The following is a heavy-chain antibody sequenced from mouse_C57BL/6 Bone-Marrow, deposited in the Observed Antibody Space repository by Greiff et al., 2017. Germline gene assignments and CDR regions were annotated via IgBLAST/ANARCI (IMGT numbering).Heavy chain of an antibody. D-gene: IGHD1-1*01. V-gene: IGHV1-53*01. Sequence: QVQLQQSGTELVKPGASVKLSCKASGYTFTSYWMHWVKQRPGQGLEWIGNINPSNGGTNYNEKFKSKATLTVDKSSSTAYMQLSSLTSEDSAVYYCARTTYGSSYGYAMDYWGQGTSVTVSS. CDR3: ARTTYGSSYGYAMDY. CDR2: INPSNGGT. CDR1: GYTFTSYW. J-gene: IGHJ4*01.